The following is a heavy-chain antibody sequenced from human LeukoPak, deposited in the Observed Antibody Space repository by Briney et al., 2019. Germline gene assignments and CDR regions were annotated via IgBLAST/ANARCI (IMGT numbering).Heavy chain of an antibody. Sequence: ASVKVSCKASGYTFSSYGIGWLRQAPGQGLEWMGWIRVYNGNANYAQKFQGRVTMTADTSTSTVYMELRSLRSDDTAVYYCVRGADWFDPWGQGTLVTVSS. V-gene: IGHV1-18*04. CDR2: IRVYNGNA. CDR3: VRGADWFDP. J-gene: IGHJ5*02. CDR1: GYTFSSYG.